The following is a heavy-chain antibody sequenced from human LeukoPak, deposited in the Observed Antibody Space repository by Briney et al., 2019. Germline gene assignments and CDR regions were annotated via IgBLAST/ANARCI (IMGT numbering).Heavy chain of an antibody. Sequence: PSETLSLTCTVSGGSISSSSYYWGWIRQPAGKGLEWIGRIYTSGSTNYNPSLKSRVTMSVDTSKNQFSLKLSSVTAADTAVYYCARDYYGSGAIDYWGQGTLVTVSS. D-gene: IGHD3-10*01. V-gene: IGHV4-61*02. CDR1: GGSISSSSYY. CDR3: ARDYYGSGAIDY. CDR2: IYTSGST. J-gene: IGHJ4*02.